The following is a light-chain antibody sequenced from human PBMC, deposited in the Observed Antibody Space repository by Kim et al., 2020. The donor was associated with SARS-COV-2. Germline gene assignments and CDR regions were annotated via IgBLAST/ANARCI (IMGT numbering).Light chain of an antibody. V-gene: IGKV3-20*01. CDR1: QSVSSSY. CDR2: GAS. CDR3: QQYGNTPPVWT. Sequence: GERATLSCRASQSVSSSYLAWYQLKPGQAPRLLIYGASSRATGIPDRFSGSGSGTDFTLTISRLEPEDFAVYYCQQYGNTPPVWTFGQGTKVEIK. J-gene: IGKJ1*01.